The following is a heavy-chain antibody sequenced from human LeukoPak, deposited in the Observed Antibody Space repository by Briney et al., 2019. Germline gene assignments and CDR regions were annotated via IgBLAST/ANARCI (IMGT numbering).Heavy chain of an antibody. J-gene: IGHJ4*02. Sequence: SETLSLTCTVSGGSISSYYWSWIRQPPGKGLEWIGYIYYSGSTNYNPSLKSRVTISVDTSTNQFSLKLSSVTAADTAVYYCARQESSSWSLYYFDYWGQGTLVTVSS. CDR3: ARQESSSWSLYYFDY. CDR1: GGSISSYY. D-gene: IGHD6-13*01. CDR2: IYYSGST. V-gene: IGHV4-59*08.